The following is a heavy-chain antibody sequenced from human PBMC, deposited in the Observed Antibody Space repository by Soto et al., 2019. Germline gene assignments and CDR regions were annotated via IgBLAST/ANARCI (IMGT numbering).Heavy chain of an antibody. J-gene: IGHJ6*02. CDR2: IIPIFGTA. V-gene: IGHV1-69*13. Sequence: SVKVSCKASGGTFSSYAISWVRQAPGQGLEWMGGIIPIFGTANYAQKFQGRVTITADESTSTAYMELSSLRSGDTAVYYCARGGGPPSMVTLDYYYGMDVWGQGTTVTVSS. CDR1: GGTFSSYA. D-gene: IGHD5-18*01. CDR3: ARGGGPPSMVTLDYYYGMDV.